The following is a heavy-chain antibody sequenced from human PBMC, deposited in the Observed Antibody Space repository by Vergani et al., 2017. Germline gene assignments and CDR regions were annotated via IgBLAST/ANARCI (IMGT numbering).Heavy chain of an antibody. CDR3: AKIGVGVLRFLEWLSYFDY. CDR1: GLVFSDYT. J-gene: IGHJ4*02. CDR2: ISGSATGGVT. V-gene: IGHV3-23*04. Sequence: EVQLVESGGDLAQPGGSLTLSCVAYGLVFSDYTMSWVRQAPGRGLEWVSIISGSATGGVTYVADSVKGRFTIFRDNSKNTLYLQMNSLRAEDTAVYYCAKIGVGVLRFLEWLSYFDYWGQGTLVTVSS. D-gene: IGHD3-3*01.